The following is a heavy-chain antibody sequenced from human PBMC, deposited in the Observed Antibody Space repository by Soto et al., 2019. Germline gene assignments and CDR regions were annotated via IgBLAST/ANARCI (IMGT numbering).Heavy chain of an antibody. J-gene: IGHJ6*02. CDR3: ARDLWGYCGTDCYPLDV. CDR1: GGSISSSSYY. CDR2: IYYSGST. D-gene: IGHD2-21*02. Sequence: SETLSLTCTVSGGSISSSSYYWGWIRQPPGKGLEWIGSIYYSGSTVYNPSFKSRVTISVGTSKNQFSLKLNSVTAADTAVYYCARDLWGYCGTDCYPLDVWGQGTTVTVSS. V-gene: IGHV4-39*07.